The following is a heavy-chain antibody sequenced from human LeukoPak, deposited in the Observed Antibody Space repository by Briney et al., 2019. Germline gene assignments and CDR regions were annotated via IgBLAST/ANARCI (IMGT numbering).Heavy chain of an antibody. J-gene: IGHJ4*02. CDR3: ARDFGDYLHFDY. V-gene: IGHV1-46*01. CDR1: GYTFTTYN. D-gene: IGHD4-17*01. Sequence: ASVKVSCKASGYTFTTYNIHWVRQAPGQGLEWMGIINPSGGSTSHAQKFQGRVTLTRDMSTRTVYMELSSLRSEDTAVYYCARDFGDYLHFDYWGQGTLVTVSS. CDR2: INPSGGST.